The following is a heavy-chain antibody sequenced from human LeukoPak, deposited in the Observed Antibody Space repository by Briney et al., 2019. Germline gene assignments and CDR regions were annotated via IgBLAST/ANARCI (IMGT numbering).Heavy chain of an antibody. D-gene: IGHD1/OR15-1a*01. V-gene: IGHV3-21*01. Sequence: GGSLRLSCAASGFTFSSYSMNWVRQAPGKGLEWVSSISSSSSYIYYADSVKGRFTISRDNTRNTLYLQMNSLRVEDTAVYYCARVNSNNFDYWGQGTLVTVSS. J-gene: IGHJ4*02. CDR3: ARVNSNNFDY. CDR2: ISSSSSYI. CDR1: GFTFSSYS.